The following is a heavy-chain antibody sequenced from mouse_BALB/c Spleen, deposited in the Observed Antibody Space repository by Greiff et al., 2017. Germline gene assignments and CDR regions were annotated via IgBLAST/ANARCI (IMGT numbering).Heavy chain of an antibody. J-gene: IGHJ3*01. D-gene: IGHD2-2*01. CDR3: ARRGGYDAWFAY. Sequence: VQLQQSGAELVRPGALVKLSCKASGFNIKDYYMHWVKQRPEQGLEWIGWIDPENGNTIYDPKFQGKASITADTSSNTAYLQLSSLTSEDTAVYYCARRGGYDAWFAYWGQGTLVTVSA. CDR2: IDPENGNT. V-gene: IGHV14-1*02. CDR1: GFNIKDYY.